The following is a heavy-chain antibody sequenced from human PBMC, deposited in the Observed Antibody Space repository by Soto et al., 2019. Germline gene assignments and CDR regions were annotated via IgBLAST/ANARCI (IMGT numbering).Heavy chain of an antibody. V-gene: IGHV1-69*01. D-gene: IGHD6-6*01. CDR2: LIPIFGAA. J-gene: IGHJ5*02. CDR3: ARGRSSPNFDP. CDR1: GDTFTNYV. Sequence: QVQLVQSGAEVRKPGSSVNVSCKISGDTFTNYVISWLRQAPGQGLEWMGGLIPIFGAANLAQKFQGRVTITADESTSTVNMELSSLTSEDTAVYYCARGRSSPNFDPWGQGTLVTVSS.